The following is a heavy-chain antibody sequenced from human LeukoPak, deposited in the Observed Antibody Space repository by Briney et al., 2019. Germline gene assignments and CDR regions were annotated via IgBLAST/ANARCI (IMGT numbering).Heavy chain of an antibody. CDR1: GGSFSGYY. J-gene: IGHJ5*02. CDR3: ARGHSVFGPHWFDP. Sequence: PAETLSLTCAVYGGSFSGYYWNWIRQPPGKGLEWIGEINHGGTTKSNTSLKSRLTISIDTSKNQFSLKLTSVTAADTAVYYCARGHSVFGPHWFDPWGQGTLVTVSS. D-gene: IGHD3-3*01. CDR2: INHGGTT. V-gene: IGHV4-34*01.